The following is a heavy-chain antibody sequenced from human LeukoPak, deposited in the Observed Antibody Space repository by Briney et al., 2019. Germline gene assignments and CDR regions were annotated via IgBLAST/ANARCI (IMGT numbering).Heavy chain of an antibody. CDR1: GFTFSSYG. CDR3: VKDWSFFGVDTNFDY. D-gene: IGHD3-3*01. Sequence: PGGSLRLSCAASGFTFSSYGMHWVRQAPGKGLEWVSAISGSGGSTYYADSVKGRFTISRDNSKNTLYLQMNSLRAEDTAVYYCVKDWSFFGVDTNFDYWGQGTLVTVSS. CDR2: ISGSGGST. J-gene: IGHJ4*02. V-gene: IGHV3-23*01.